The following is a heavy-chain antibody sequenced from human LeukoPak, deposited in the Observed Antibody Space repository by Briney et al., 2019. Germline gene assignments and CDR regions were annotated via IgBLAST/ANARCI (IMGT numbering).Heavy chain of an antibody. CDR1: GYTFGSYW. V-gene: IGHV3-74*01. CDR2: INNDGSST. J-gene: IGHJ4*02. D-gene: IGHD3-16*01. CDR3: VRDNGGEHL. Sequence: GGSLRLSCAASGYTFGSYWTYWVRQAPGKGLVWVSRINNDGSSTIYADSVKGRFAISRDNAKNTLYLQMNSLRDDDTAVYYCVRDNGGEHLWGQGTLVTVSS.